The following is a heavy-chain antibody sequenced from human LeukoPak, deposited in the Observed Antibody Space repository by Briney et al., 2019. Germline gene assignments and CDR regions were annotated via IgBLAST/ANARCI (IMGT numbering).Heavy chain of an antibody. CDR1: GFTVSSNY. CDR3: ARTPAVVTATLAAFDI. Sequence: GGSLRLSCAASGFTVSSNYMSWVRQAPGRGLEWVSVIYSGGSTYYADSVKGRFTISRDNSKNTLYLQMNSLRAEDTAVYYCARTPAVVTATLAAFDIWGQGTMVTVSS. V-gene: IGHV3-53*01. D-gene: IGHD2-21*02. CDR2: IYSGGST. J-gene: IGHJ3*02.